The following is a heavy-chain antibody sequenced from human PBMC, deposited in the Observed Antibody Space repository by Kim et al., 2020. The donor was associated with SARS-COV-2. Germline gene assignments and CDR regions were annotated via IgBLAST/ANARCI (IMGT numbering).Heavy chain of an antibody. J-gene: IGHJ4*02. D-gene: IGHD3-22*01. V-gene: IGHV3-11*06. Sequence: VKGRFSISRDNAKNSLYLQMNSLRAEDTAVYYCARDLTYYYDSSGPYFDYWGQGTLVTVSS. CDR3: ARDLTYYYDSSGPYFDY.